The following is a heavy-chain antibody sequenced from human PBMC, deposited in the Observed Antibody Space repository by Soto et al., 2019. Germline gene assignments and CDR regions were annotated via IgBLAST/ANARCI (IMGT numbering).Heavy chain of an antibody. CDR1: GLTFSKNA. D-gene: IGHD2-15*01. Sequence: QVQMVGPGGGVVQPGRSLRLSCAASGLTFSKNAMPWVRQAPGKGLEWVAVIGYDGINKYYADSVKGRFIISSDNSKNTVYLQMNSLRAEDTAVYYCARDRVQMVDGLDVWGQGTTVTVSS. CDR3: ARDRVQMVDGLDV. V-gene: IGHV3-33*01. CDR2: IGYDGINK. J-gene: IGHJ6*02.